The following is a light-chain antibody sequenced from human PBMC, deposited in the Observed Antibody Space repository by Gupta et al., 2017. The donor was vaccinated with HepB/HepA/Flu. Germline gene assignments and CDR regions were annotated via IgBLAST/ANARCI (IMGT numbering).Light chain of an antibody. CDR2: SAS. J-gene: IGKJ2*01. V-gene: IGKV1-39*01. CDR3: HQRDSTPTT. Sequence: DVQMTHSPSSLSASVGDRVTITCRASQSVGTYLDWYQQKPGKAPILLIYSASSLHRGIPSRFSGSGSGTEFTLTIISLQPDDFATHHCHQRDSTPTTFGQATKLQIK. CDR1: QSVGTY.